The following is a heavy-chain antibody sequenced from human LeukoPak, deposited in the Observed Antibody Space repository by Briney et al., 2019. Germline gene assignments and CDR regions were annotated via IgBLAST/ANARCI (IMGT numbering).Heavy chain of an antibody. V-gene: IGHV5-51*01. Sequence: GESLKISCKGSGYDFTTYWIAWVRQMPGKGLEWMGIIYPGDSDTRYNPSFQGQVTISADTSINTAYLQWSSLRASDTAIYYCTRRGRAPSNWFDPWGQGTLVTVSS. J-gene: IGHJ5*02. D-gene: IGHD2-8*01. CDR1: GYDFTTYW. CDR3: TRRGRAPSNWFDP. CDR2: IYPGDSDT.